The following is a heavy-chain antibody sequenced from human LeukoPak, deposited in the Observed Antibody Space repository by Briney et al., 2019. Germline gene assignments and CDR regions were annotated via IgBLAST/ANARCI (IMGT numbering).Heavy chain of an antibody. D-gene: IGHD5-24*01. CDR1: GGSISSYY. CDR3: ARVGWSFGYTSWYFDP. Sequence: SETLSLTCTVSGGSISSYYWSWIRQPAGKGLEWIGRIYTSGSTNYNPSLKSRVTMSVDTSKNQFSLKLSSVTAADTAVYYCARVGWSFGYTSWYFDPWGRGTLVTVSS. J-gene: IGHJ2*01. V-gene: IGHV4-4*07. CDR2: IYTSGST.